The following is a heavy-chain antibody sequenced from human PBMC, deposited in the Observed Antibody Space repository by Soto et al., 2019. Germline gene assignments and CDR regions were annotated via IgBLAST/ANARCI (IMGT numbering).Heavy chain of an antibody. CDR1: GYTFTSYG. D-gene: IGHD3-10*01. CDR3: SRVDPGETSPFDH. CDR2: ISAYNGNR. V-gene: IGHV1-18*01. J-gene: IGHJ4*02. Sequence: GASVKVSCKASGYTFTSYGISWVRQAPGQGLEWMGWISAYNGNRKYAQRLQGRVTMTRDTSTSTAYMEVSSLRSEDTAVYYCSRVDPGETSPFDHWGQGTLVTVSS.